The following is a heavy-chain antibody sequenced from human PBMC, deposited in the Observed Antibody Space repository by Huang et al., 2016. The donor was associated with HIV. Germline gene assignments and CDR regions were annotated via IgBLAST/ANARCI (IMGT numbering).Heavy chain of an antibody. J-gene: IGHJ6*03. CDR1: GFTFRSDA. V-gene: IGHV3-30*03. Sequence: QVQLVESGGGVVRSGGSLRLSCAGSGFTFRSDAIHWARQTRGKGLEGVGVIADDGRSEHWGDTVEGRFTISRDNSRNTVSLQMNSLRPEDTAVYFCGRDPAAITETSSHYYYFMDVWGNGTTVIVSS. CDR3: GRDPAAITETSSHYYYFMDV. D-gene: IGHD2-15*01. CDR2: IADDGRSE.